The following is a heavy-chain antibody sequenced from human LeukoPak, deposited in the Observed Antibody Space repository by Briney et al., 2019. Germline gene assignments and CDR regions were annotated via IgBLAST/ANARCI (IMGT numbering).Heavy chain of an antibody. CDR2: IYYSGST. Sequence: SETLSLTCTVSGGSISSYYWSWIRQPPGEGLEWIGYIYYSGSTSYNPSLKSRVTISVDTSKNQFSLNLSSVTAADTAVYYCARLEYNYSYGVDVGGQGTTVTVSS. CDR1: GGSISSYY. J-gene: IGHJ6*02. D-gene: IGHD1-1*01. CDR3: ARLEYNYSYGVDV. V-gene: IGHV4-59*01.